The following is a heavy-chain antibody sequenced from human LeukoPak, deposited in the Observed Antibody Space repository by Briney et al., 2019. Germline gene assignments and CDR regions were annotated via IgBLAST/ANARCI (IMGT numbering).Heavy chain of an antibody. J-gene: IGHJ5*02. V-gene: IGHV3-74*01. Sequence: GGSLRLSCAASGFTFSSYWMHWVRQAPGKGLVWVSRINSDGSSTTYADSVKGRFTISRDNAKNTLYLQMNSLRAEDTAVYYCAREFGYSGYVEDWFDPWGQGTLVTVSS. D-gene: IGHD5-12*01. CDR2: INSDGSST. CDR3: AREFGYSGYVEDWFDP. CDR1: GFTFSSYW.